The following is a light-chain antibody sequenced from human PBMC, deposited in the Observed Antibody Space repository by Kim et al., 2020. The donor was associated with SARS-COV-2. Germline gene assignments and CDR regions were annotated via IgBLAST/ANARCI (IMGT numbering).Light chain of an antibody. CDR1: SRRNYY. J-gene: IGLJ3*02. Sequence: AFGPTVRLTCQGDSRRNYYATGYHQRAGQAPVLVLFGKYNRPSGIPDRFSGSGSGNTASLTITGAQAEDEADYYCNSRDSSGDHVVFGGGTQLTVL. CDR2: GKY. CDR3: NSRDSSGDHVV. V-gene: IGLV3-19*01.